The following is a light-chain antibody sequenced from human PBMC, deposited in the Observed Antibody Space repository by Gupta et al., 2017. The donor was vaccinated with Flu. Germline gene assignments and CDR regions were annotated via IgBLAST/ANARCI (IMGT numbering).Light chain of an antibody. CDR1: QSVLYSSNNKNN. CDR3: RQDASTPWT. V-gene: IGKV4-1*01. J-gene: IGKJ1*01. Sequence: DIVMTQAPDSLAVSLGARATINCKSSQSVLYSSNNKNNLARYQQKPGQPPKLLTYCAFTRGFAVPDRFSGSGSGIDFTLTISSLQAEAVAVYYCRQDASTPWTFGEGTKVEIK. CDR2: CAF.